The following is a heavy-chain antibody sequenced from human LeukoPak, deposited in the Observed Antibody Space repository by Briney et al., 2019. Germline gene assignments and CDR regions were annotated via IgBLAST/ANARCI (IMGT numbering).Heavy chain of an antibody. CDR3: ALWELRNDAFDI. V-gene: IGHV1-18*01. J-gene: IGHJ3*02. CDR1: GYTFTSYG. Sequence: ASVKVSCKASGYTFTSYGISWVRQAPGQGLEWMGWISAYNGNTNYAQKLQGRVTMTTDTSTSTAYMELRSLRSDDTAVYYCALWELRNDAFDIWGQGTMVTVSS. CDR2: ISAYNGNT. D-gene: IGHD1-26*01.